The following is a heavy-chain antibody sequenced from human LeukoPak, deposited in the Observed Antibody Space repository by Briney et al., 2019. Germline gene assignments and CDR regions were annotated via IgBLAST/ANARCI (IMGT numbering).Heavy chain of an antibody. CDR2: INEDGSEK. Sequence: GGSLRLSCATAGFTFSGYWMTWARQAPGKGLEWVANINEDGSEKYYVDSVKGRFTTSRDNAKSSLYLQMNSLRAEDTAVYYCARARVNIDYWGQGTLVTVSS. CDR1: GFTFSGYW. V-gene: IGHV3-7*03. J-gene: IGHJ4*02. CDR3: ARARVNIDY. D-gene: IGHD2/OR15-2a*01.